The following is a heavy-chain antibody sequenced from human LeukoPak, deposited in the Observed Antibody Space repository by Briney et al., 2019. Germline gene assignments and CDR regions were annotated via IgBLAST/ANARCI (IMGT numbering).Heavy chain of an antibody. V-gene: IGHV4-34*01. Sequence: PSETLSLTCAVYGGSFSGYYWSWIRQPPGRGLEWIGEINHSGSTNYNPSLKSRVTISVDRSKNQFSLKLSSVTAADTAVYYCARGNWVRGENYYYGMDVWGQGTTVTVSS. J-gene: IGHJ6*02. CDR2: INHSGST. CDR3: ARGNWVRGENYYYGMDV. D-gene: IGHD3-10*01. CDR1: GGSFSGYY.